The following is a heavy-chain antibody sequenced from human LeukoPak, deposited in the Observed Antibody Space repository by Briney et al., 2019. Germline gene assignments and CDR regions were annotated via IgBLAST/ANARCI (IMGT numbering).Heavy chain of an antibody. CDR3: ARGLPTIAVAGLFDY. D-gene: IGHD6-19*01. J-gene: IGHJ4*02. CDR1: GGSFSGYY. Sequence: SETLSLTCAVYGGSFSGYYWSWIRQPPGKGLEWIGEINHSGSTNYNPSLESRVTISVDTSKNQFSLKLSSVTAADTAVYYCARGLPTIAVAGLFDYWGQGTLVTVSS. V-gene: IGHV4-34*01. CDR2: INHSGST.